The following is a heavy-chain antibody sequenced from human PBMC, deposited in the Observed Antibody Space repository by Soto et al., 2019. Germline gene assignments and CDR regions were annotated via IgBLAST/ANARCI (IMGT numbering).Heavy chain of an antibody. Sequence: GGSLSLSCRASGYTFSNYYIIWVRQAPGKGLEWVANIRQDGGEKYYVDSVKGRFNISRDNTQNSMYLQMNSLRAEDTAVYYCARAPDYGPHPEYWGKGMLVIVSS. J-gene: IGHJ4*02. CDR1: GYTFSNYY. V-gene: IGHV3-7*03. CDR3: ARAPDYGPHPEY. D-gene: IGHD4-17*01. CDR2: IRQDGGEK.